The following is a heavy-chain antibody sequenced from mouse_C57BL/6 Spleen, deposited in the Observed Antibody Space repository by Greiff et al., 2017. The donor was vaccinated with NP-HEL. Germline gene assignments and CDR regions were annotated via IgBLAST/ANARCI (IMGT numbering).Heavy chain of an antibody. J-gene: IGHJ3*01. Sequence: EVKLMESGAELVRPGASVKLSCTASGFNIKDDYMHWVKQRPEQGLEWIGWIDPENGDTEYASKFQGKATITADTSSNTAYLQLSSLTSEDTAVYYCTTDDGVSFAYWGQGTLVTVSA. CDR1: GFNIKDDY. CDR3: TTDDGVSFAY. D-gene: IGHD2-3*01. V-gene: IGHV14-4*01. CDR2: IDPENGDT.